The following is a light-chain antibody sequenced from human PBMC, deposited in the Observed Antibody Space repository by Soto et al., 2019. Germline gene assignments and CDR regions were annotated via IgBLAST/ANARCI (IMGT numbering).Light chain of an antibody. CDR2: GAS. CDR3: QQYGSSPPT. J-gene: IGKJ1*01. V-gene: IGKV3-20*01. CDR1: QSVSSNY. Sequence: EIVLTQSPGTLSLSPGERATLSCRASQSVSSNYLAWYQRKPGQAPRLLIYGASSRAIDIPNRFSGSGSGTDITLIITRLEPEDFAVYYCQQYGSSPPTFGQGTKVEI.